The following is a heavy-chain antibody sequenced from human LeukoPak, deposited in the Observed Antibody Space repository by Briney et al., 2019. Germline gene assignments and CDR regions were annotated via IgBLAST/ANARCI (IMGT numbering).Heavy chain of an antibody. CDR3: ARVVGGATWYSDY. Sequence: PSETLSLTCTVSGGSISSSSYYWGWIRQPPGKGLEWTGSIFYSGSTYYNPSLKSRVTMSVDTSKSQFSLKLTSVTAADTAVYYCARVVGGATWYSDYWGQGTLVTVSS. CDR2: IFYSGST. D-gene: IGHD1-26*01. V-gene: IGHV4-39*07. J-gene: IGHJ4*02. CDR1: GGSISSSSYY.